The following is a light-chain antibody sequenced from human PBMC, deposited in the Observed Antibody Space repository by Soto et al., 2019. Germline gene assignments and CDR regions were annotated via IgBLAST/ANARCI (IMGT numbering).Light chain of an antibody. J-gene: IGLJ2*01. Sequence: QSVLTQAPSASGTPGQRVTISCSGSSSNIGSNTVSWYQQVPGTATKLLIYSNDQRPSGVPDGFSGSKSGTSASLAIGGIQSEDEADYYCAAWDGSLNGWVFGGGTKVNVL. V-gene: IGLV1-44*01. CDR3: AAWDGSLNGWV. CDR1: SSNIGSNT. CDR2: SND.